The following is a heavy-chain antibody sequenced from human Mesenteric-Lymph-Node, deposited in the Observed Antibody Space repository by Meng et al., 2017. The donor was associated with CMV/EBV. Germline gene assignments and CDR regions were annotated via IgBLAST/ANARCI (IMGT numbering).Heavy chain of an antibody. V-gene: IGHV3-9*01. J-gene: IGHJ6*02. Sequence: SLKISCAGSGYTFSRYWMHWVRQAPGKGLVWVADISWNGGTIAYADSVKGRFTISRDNAKKSLYLQMNSLRREDTAFYYCVKDGGVTPHYGMDVWGQGTTVTVSS. CDR2: ISWNGGTI. D-gene: IGHD2-21*02. CDR3: VKDGGVTPHYGMDV. CDR1: GYTFSRYW.